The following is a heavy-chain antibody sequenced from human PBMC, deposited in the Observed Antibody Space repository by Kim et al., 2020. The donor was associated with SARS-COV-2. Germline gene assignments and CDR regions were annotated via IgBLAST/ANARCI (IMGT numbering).Heavy chain of an antibody. CDR2: ISSSGSTI. V-gene: IGHV3-48*02. Sequence: GGSLRLSCAASGFTFSGYSMNWVRQAPGKGLEGVSYISSSGSTIYYADSVKGRFTISRDNAKNSLYLQMNSLRDEDTAIYYCARPGYGSGSYGYWGQGTLVTVSS. CDR1: GFTFSGYS. CDR3: ARPGYGSGSYGY. D-gene: IGHD3-10*01. J-gene: IGHJ4*02.